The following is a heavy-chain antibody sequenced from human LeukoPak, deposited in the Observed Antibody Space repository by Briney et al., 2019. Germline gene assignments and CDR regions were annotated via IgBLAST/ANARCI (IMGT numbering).Heavy chain of an antibody. Sequence: PGGSLRLSCAASGFTFSSYSMNWVRQAPGKGLEWVSSISSSSSYIYYADSVKGRFTISRDNAKNSLYLQMNSLRAEDTAVYYCAREDSGWYWIDYWGQGTLVTVSS. CDR2: ISSSSSYI. D-gene: IGHD6-19*01. J-gene: IGHJ4*02. CDR1: GFTFSSYS. CDR3: AREDSGWYWIDY. V-gene: IGHV3-21*01.